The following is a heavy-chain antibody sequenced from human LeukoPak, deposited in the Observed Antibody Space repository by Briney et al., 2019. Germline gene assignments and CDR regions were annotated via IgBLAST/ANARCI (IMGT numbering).Heavy chain of an antibody. Sequence: GGSLRLSCAASGFTFSNYAMSWVRQAPGKGLEWVSGMSSGSSSTYYAYSVKGRFIISRDNSKNTLYLQMNNLRAEDTAVYYCAKHAGSYYYYSMDVWGQGTTVSVSS. J-gene: IGHJ6*02. CDR3: AKHAGSYYYYSMDV. D-gene: IGHD3-10*01. CDR2: MSSGSSST. CDR1: GFTFSNYA. V-gene: IGHV3-23*01.